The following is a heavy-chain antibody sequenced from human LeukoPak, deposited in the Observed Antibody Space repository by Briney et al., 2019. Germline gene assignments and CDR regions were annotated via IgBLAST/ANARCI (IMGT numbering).Heavy chain of an antibody. CDR1: GFTVSSNY. Sequence: QTGGSLRLSCVASGFTVSSNYMSWVRQAPGKGLEWVSAIDSGGGTFYADSVKDRFTNSRDSSRNTLFLHMNTLRAEDTAIYYCAKDRTVGASYWYFDLWGRGTLVTVSS. D-gene: IGHD1-26*01. CDR3: AKDRTVGASYWYFDL. V-gene: IGHV3-53*01. CDR2: IDSGGGT. J-gene: IGHJ2*01.